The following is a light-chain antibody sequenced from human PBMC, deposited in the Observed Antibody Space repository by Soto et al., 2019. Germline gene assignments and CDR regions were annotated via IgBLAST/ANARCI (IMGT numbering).Light chain of an antibody. V-gene: IGLV2-14*03. CDR2: DVS. CDR1: SSDIGGYNY. CDR3: SSYTSSSTQV. Sequence: QSALTQPASVSGSPGQSITISCTGTSSDIGGYNYVSWYQQHPGEVPKLMIYDVSNRPSGVSNRFSGSKSDNTASLTISGLQPEDEADYYCSSYTSSSTQVFGGGTKLTVL. J-gene: IGLJ3*02.